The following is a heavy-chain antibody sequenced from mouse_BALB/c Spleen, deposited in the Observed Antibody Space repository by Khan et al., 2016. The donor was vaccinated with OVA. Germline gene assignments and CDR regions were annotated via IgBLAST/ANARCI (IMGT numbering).Heavy chain of an antibody. J-gene: IGHJ3*01. CDR3: ARSTYRYAFVY. V-gene: IGHV3-8*02. Sequence: EVQLQESGPSLVKPSQTLSLTCSVTGDSITTGYWNWIRKFPGHKLEYMGYIIYTGYTYYNPSLKSRISITRHTSNNQYSLQLNSVTDEDTATYYCARSTYRYAFVYWGQGTLVTVSA. D-gene: IGHD2-14*01. CDR2: IIYTGYT. CDR1: GDSITTGY.